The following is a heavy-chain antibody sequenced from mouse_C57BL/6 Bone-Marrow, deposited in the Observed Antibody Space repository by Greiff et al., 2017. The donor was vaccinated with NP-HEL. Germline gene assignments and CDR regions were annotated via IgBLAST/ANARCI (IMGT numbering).Heavy chain of an antibody. CDR3: AISEDGNDPCYSAMDY. CDR2: IFPGSGST. V-gene: IGHV1-75*01. CDR1: GYTFTDYY. Sequence: VKLMESGPELVKPGASVKISCKASGYTFTDYYINWVQQRPGQGLEWIGWIFPGSGSTYYNEKFKGKATLTVDKSSSTAYMLLSSLTSEDSAVYFCAISEDGNDPCYSAMDYWGQGTSVTVSS. D-gene: IGHD2-2*01. J-gene: IGHJ4*01.